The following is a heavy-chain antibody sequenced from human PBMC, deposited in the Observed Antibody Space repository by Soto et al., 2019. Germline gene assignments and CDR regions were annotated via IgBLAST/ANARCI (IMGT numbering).Heavy chain of an antibody. J-gene: IGHJ3*02. Sequence: EVQVVESGGGVVRPGGSLRLSCAASGFTFDDYGMSWVRQAPGKGLECVSGLNWNGGSTAYADSVKGRFTISRDNAKNYLYLQMSSLRAEDTALYHCARGDFYACDIWGQGTMVTVSS. CDR1: GFTFDDYG. V-gene: IGHV3-20*01. CDR2: LNWNGGST. CDR3: ARGDFYACDI.